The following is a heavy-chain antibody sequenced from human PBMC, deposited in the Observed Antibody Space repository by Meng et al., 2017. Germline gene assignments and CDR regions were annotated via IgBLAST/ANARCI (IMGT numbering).Heavy chain of an antibody. CDR1: GGTFSSYT. D-gene: IGHD3-22*01. CDR2: IIPILGIA. CDR3: ASDSSGYYYVGGYYGMDV. V-gene: IGHV1-69*02. Sequence: QGRLVQSGAEGKKPGSSVKVSCKASGGTFSSYTISWVRQAPGQGLEWMGRIIPILGIANYAQKFQGRVTITADKSTSTAYMELSSLRSEDTAVYYCASDSSGYYYVGGYYGMDVWGQGTTVTVSS. J-gene: IGHJ6*02.